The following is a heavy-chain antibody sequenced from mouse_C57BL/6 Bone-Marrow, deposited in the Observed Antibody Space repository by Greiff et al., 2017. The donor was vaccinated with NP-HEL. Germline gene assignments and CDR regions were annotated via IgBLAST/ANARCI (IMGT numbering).Heavy chain of an antibody. V-gene: IGHV1-59*01. J-gene: IGHJ3*01. CDR3: ARRGEVYDGYYSFAY. Sequence: VQLQQSGAELVRPGTSVKLSCKASGYTFTSYWMHWVKQRPGQGLEWIGVIDPSDSYTNYNQKFKGKAILTVDTSSSTAYMQLSSLTSEDSAVYYCARRGEVYDGYYSFAYWGQGTLVTVSA. D-gene: IGHD2-3*01. CDR2: IDPSDSYT. CDR1: GYTFTSYW.